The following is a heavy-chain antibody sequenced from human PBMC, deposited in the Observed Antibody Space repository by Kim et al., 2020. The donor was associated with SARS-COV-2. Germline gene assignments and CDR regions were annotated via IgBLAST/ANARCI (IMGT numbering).Heavy chain of an antibody. D-gene: IGHD7-27*01. CDR3: ARDLGADNWGGYYYYGMDV. J-gene: IGHJ6*02. Sequence: GGSLRLSCAASGFTFSSYSMNGVRQAPGKVLEWFSSIRSSSSYIYYADSVKGRFTISRDNAKNSLYLQMHSLRAEDTAVYYCARDLGADNWGGYYYYGMDVWGQGTMVTGS. CDR1: GFTFSSYS. V-gene: IGHV3-21*01. CDR2: IRSSSSYI.